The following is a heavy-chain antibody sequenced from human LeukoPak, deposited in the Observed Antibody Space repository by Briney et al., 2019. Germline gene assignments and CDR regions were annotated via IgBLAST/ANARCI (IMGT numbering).Heavy chain of an antibody. J-gene: IGHJ3*02. V-gene: IGHV3-23*01. CDR1: GFTFSSYG. D-gene: IGHD6-13*01. Sequence: GGSLRLSCAASGFTFSSYGMSWVRQAPGKGLEWVSAISGSGGSTYYADSVKGRFTISRDNSKNTPYLQMNSLRAEDTAVYYCAKDPEYSSSWYENGAFDIWGQGTMVTVSS. CDR2: ISGSGGST. CDR3: AKDPEYSSSWYENGAFDI.